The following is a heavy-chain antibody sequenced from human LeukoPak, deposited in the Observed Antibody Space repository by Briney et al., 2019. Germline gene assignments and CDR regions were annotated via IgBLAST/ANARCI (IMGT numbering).Heavy chain of an antibody. CDR3: ARSLTMIVVVIAGY. CDR1: GYTFTGYY. V-gene: IGHV1-2*02. Sequence: ASVKVSCKASGYTFTGYYMHWVRQAPGQGLEWMGWINPNSGGTNYAQKFQGRVTMTRDTSISTAYMELSRLRSDDTAVYYCARSLTMIVVVIAGYWGQGTLVTDSS. J-gene: IGHJ4*02. CDR2: INPNSGGT. D-gene: IGHD3-22*01.